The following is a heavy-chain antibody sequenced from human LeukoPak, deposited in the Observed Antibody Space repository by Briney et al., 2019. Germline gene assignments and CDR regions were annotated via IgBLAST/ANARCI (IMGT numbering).Heavy chain of an antibody. CDR2: IYYSGST. V-gene: IGHV4-59*12. CDR3: ARDRIAAQTFYYYYYMDV. Sequence: SETLSLTCTVSGGSISSYYWSWIRQPPGKGLEWIGYIYYSGSTNYNPSLKSRVTISVDTSKNQFSLKLSSVTAADTAVYYCARDRIAAQTFYYYYYMDVWGKGTTVTVSS. CDR1: GGSISSYY. D-gene: IGHD6-6*01. J-gene: IGHJ6*03.